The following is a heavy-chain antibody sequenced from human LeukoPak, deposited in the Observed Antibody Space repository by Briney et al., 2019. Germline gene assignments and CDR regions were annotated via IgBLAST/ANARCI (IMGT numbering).Heavy chain of an antibody. Sequence: GGSLRLSCAASGFTVSSNYMSWVRQAPGKGLEWVSVIYSGGSTYYADSVKGRFTISRDNSKNTLYLQMNSLRAEDTAVYYCARDCGSTSCHEGWGQGTLVTVSS. CDR3: ARDCGSTSCHEG. CDR2: IYSGGST. CDR1: GFTVSSNY. J-gene: IGHJ4*02. V-gene: IGHV3-53*01. D-gene: IGHD2-2*01.